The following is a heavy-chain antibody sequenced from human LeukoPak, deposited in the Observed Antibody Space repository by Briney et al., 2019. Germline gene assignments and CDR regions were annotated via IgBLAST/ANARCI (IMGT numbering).Heavy chain of an antibody. CDR1: GLPFSGTA. Sequence: GGSLRLSCAASGLPFSGTAMSWVRQAQGKGLEWVSAISHDGMNAYYADSAKGRFTISRENSKKTVSLEMSSLTAADTGVYYCAKDGAQYSSGPECDPRGQGALVTVSP. CDR3: AKDGAQYSSGPECDP. CDR2: ISHDGMNA. J-gene: IGHJ5*02. D-gene: IGHD6-19*01. V-gene: IGHV3-23*01.